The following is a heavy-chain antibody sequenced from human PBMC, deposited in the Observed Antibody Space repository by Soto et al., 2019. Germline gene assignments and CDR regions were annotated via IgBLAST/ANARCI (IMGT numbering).Heavy chain of an antibody. D-gene: IGHD2-2*01. CDR2: ISGSGGST. Sequence: GGSLRLSCAASGFTFSSYAMSWVRQAPGKGLEWVSAISGSGGSTYYADSVKGRFTISRDNAKNSLYLQMNSLRAEDTAVYYCARDKDPSSRWGENWFDPWGQGTLVTVSS. V-gene: IGHV3-23*01. J-gene: IGHJ5*02. CDR1: GFTFSSYA. CDR3: ARDKDPSSRWGENWFDP.